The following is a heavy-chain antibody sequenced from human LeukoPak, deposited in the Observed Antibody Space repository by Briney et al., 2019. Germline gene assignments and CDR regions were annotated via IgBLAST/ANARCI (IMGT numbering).Heavy chain of an antibody. V-gene: IGHV1-69*01. J-gene: IGHJ5*02. CDR1: GGTFSSYA. Sequence: GSSVKVSCKASGGTFSSYAISWVQQAPGQGLEWMGGIVPISGTSNYAQKFQGRVTITADESTSTAYMELSSLRSEDTAVYYCARSYYDFWSGHKNWFDPWGQGTLVTVSS. CDR2: IVPISGTS. CDR3: ARSYYDFWSGHKNWFDP. D-gene: IGHD3-3*01.